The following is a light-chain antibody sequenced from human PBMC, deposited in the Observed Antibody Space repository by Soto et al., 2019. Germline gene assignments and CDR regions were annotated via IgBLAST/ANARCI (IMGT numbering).Light chain of an antibody. V-gene: IGKV3-15*01. CDR3: QQYNTWPPFT. CDR1: QSVATN. J-gene: IGKJ5*01. Sequence: ETVMTQSPATLSVSPGDSATLSCRASQSVATNLAWYQWKPGQAPRLLIYRASIRATGIPARFSGSGSGTEFTLTISSLQSEDFTVYYCQQYNTWPPFTFGSGPRLEIK. CDR2: RAS.